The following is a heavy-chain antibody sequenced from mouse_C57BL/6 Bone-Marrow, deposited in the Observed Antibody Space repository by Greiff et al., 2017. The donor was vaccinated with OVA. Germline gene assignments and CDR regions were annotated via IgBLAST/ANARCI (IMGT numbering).Heavy chain of an antibody. J-gene: IGHJ3*01. CDR2: ISYSGST. V-gene: IGHV3-1*01. CDR3: ARGDYGYDEGFAY. CDR1: GYSITSGYD. Sequence: EVQLQQSGPGMVKPSQSLSLTCTVTGYSITSGYDWHWIRHFPGNKLEWMGYISYSGSTNYNPSLKSRISITHDTSKNHFFLKLNSVTTEDTATYYCARGDYGYDEGFAYWGQGTLVTVSA. D-gene: IGHD2-2*01.